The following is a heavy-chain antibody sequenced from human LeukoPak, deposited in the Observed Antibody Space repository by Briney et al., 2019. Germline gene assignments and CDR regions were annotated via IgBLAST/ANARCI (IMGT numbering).Heavy chain of an antibody. J-gene: IGHJ4*02. CDR1: GGSISSYY. Sequence: SETLSLTCTVSGGSISSYYWSWIRQPPGKGLEWIGYIYYSGSTNYNPSLKGRVTISVDTSKNQFSLKLSSVTAADTAVYYCARMYYDFWSGYLDYWGQGTLVTVSS. CDR2: IYYSGST. D-gene: IGHD3-3*01. V-gene: IGHV4-59*01. CDR3: ARMYYDFWSGYLDY.